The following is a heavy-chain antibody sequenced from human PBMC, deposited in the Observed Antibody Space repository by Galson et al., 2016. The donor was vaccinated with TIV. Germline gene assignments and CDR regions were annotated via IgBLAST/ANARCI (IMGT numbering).Heavy chain of an antibody. Sequence: CAISGDSVSGNTAAWNWVRQSPSRGLEWLGRTYYTSKWNTDYAVSVKGRIIIRPDTSMNQVSLQLSSVIPDDTAVYYCSRGNWNYGMGGAMDVWGRGTTVTASS. CDR1: GDSVSGNTAA. CDR2: TYYTSKWNT. V-gene: IGHV6-1*01. D-gene: IGHD1-7*01. J-gene: IGHJ6*02. CDR3: SRGNWNYGMGGAMDV.